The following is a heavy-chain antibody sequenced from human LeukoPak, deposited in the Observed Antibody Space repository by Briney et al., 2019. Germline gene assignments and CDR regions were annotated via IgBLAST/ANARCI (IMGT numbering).Heavy chain of an antibody. CDR2: IYSGGST. Sequence: GGSLSLSCATSGFTVSSNYMSWVRQAPGKGLEWVSVIYSGGSTYYADSVKGRFTISRDNSKNTLYLQMDSLRAEDTAVYYCARRAVAGQGGNFDYWGQGTLVTVSS. CDR1: GFTVSSNY. CDR3: ARRAVAGQGGNFDY. V-gene: IGHV3-66*04. J-gene: IGHJ4*02. D-gene: IGHD6-19*01.